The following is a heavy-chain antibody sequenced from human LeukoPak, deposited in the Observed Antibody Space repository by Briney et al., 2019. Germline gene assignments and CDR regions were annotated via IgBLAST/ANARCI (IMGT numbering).Heavy chain of an antibody. CDR3: AKNEVWWLPDS. CDR1: GFTFIKGW. Sequence: GGSLRLSCTASGFTFIKGWMSWVRQAPGKGLEWVAFIRYDGSNEYYADSVKGRFTISRDNSKNTLYLQMNSLRADDTALYYCAKNEVWWLPDSWGQGTLVTVSS. V-gene: IGHV3-30*02. D-gene: IGHD5-12*01. J-gene: IGHJ4*02. CDR2: IRYDGSNE.